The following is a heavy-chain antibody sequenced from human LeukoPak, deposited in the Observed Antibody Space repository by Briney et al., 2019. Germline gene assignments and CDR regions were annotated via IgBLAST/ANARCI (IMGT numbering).Heavy chain of an antibody. CDR3: ARDIQLWRGVYYYYYMDV. CDR1: GFTFSSYW. D-gene: IGHD5-18*01. J-gene: IGHJ6*03. V-gene: IGHV3-7*01. Sequence: GGSLRLSCAASGFTFSSYWMSWVRQAPGKGLEWVANIKQDGSEKYYVDSVKGRFTISRDNAKNSLYLQMNSLRAEDTAVYYCARDIQLWRGVYYYYYMDVWGKGTTVTVSS. CDR2: IKQDGSEK.